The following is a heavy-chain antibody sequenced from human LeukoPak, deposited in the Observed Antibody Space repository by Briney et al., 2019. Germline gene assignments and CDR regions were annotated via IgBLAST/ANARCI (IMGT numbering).Heavy chain of an antibody. Sequence: ASVKVSCKASGYTFTDYYMHWVQQAPGKGLEWMGRVDPEDGETIYAEKFQGRVTITADTSTDTAYMELSSLRSEDKAVYYCATGVTTGSGYYYYMDVWGKGTTVTVSS. CDR1: GYTFTDYY. CDR3: ATGVTTGSGYYYYMDV. V-gene: IGHV1-69-2*01. J-gene: IGHJ6*03. D-gene: IGHD4-11*01. CDR2: VDPEDGET.